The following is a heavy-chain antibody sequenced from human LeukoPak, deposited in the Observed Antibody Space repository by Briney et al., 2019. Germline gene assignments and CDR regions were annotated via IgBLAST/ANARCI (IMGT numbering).Heavy chain of an antibody. Sequence: ASVKVSCKASGYTFSSYGISWVRQAPGQGLEWMGWISAYNGNTNYAQKLQGRVTMTTDTSTSTAYMELRSLRSDDTAVYYCARVQAVATGKGFDYWGQGTLVTVSS. CDR3: ARVQAVATGKGFDY. D-gene: IGHD6-19*01. J-gene: IGHJ4*02. V-gene: IGHV1-18*01. CDR2: ISAYNGNT. CDR1: GYTFSSYG.